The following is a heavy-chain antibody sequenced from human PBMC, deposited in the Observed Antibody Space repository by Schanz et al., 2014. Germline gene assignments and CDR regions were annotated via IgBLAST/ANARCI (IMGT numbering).Heavy chain of an antibody. V-gene: IGHV3-23*01. CDR1: GFIFGSSV. D-gene: IGHD3-10*01. CDR3: AKQHIVRGVIYLNWFDS. Sequence: EVQLLESGGGLTQPGGSLRLSCAASGFIFGSSVMAWVRQAPGKGLEWVSGITGASDHIDYAESVKGRFTISRDNSKNTLYLQMDSLRAEDTAVYFCAKQHIVRGVIYLNWFDSWGQGTLVTVSS. CDR2: ITGASDHI. J-gene: IGHJ5*01.